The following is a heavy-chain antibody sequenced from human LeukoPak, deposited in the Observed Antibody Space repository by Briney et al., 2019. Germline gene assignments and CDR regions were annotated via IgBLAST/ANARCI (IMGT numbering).Heavy chain of an antibody. CDR3: ARVIAGAFDP. J-gene: IGHJ5*02. CDR2: FDPEDGET. V-gene: IGHV1-24*01. CDR1: GYTLTDLS. Sequence: ASVKVSCKVSGYTLTDLSMHWVRQAPGKGLEWMGGFDPEDGETIYAQKFQDRVTMTEDTSTDTAYMELSSVTAADTAVYYCARVIAGAFDPWGQGTLVTVSS. D-gene: IGHD6-13*01.